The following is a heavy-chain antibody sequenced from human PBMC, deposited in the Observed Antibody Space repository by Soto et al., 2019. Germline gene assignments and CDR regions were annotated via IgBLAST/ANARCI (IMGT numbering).Heavy chain of an antibody. CDR3: AKDDNSVAANMDV. V-gene: IGHV3-30*18. CDR2: ISYDGSNK. Sequence: GGSLRLSCAASGFTFSSYGMHWVRQAPGKGLEWVAVISYDGSNKYYADSVKGRFTISRDNSKNTLYLQMNSLRAEDTAVYYCAKDDNSVAANMDVWGQGTTVTVSS. CDR1: GFTFSSYG. J-gene: IGHJ6*02. D-gene: IGHD5-12*01.